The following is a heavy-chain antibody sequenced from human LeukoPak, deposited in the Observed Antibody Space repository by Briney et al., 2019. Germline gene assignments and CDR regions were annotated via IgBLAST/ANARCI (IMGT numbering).Heavy chain of an antibody. D-gene: IGHD1-1*01. CDR3: ARPVWNGYFDY. CDR2: IYSGGST. Sequence: GSLRLSCAASGFPVSNNYMSWVRQAPGKGLEWVSVIYSGGSTYYADSVKGRFTISRDNSKNTLYLQVNSLRAEDTAVYYCARPVWNGYFDYWGQGTLVTVSS. J-gene: IGHJ4*02. V-gene: IGHV3-53*01. CDR1: GFPVSNNY.